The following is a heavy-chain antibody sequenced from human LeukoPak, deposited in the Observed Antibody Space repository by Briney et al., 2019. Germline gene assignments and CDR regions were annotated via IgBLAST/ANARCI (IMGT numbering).Heavy chain of an antibody. CDR1: GYTSTRYY. CDR3: ARRGSGSYVLDY. J-gene: IGHJ4*02. D-gene: IGHD3-10*01. CDR2: INPSDGVI. Sequence: GASVKVSCKASGYTSTRYYMHWVRQATGQGLEWMGIINPSDGVIDYAQKFQDRVTMTRDTSTSTVYMELSSLRSEDTAVYYCARRGSGSYVLDYWGQGTLVTVSS. V-gene: IGHV1-46*01.